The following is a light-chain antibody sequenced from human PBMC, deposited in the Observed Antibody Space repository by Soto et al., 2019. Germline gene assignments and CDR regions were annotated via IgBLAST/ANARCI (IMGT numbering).Light chain of an antibody. CDR3: QSYDSSLSGYV. CDR1: SSNIGAGYP. V-gene: IGLV1-40*01. CDR2: GNT. J-gene: IGLJ1*01. Sequence: QSVLTQPPSVSGAPGQRITISCTGSSSNIGAGYPVHWYQQLPGTAPKLLIFGNTIRPSGVPDRFSGSRSGLAITGLQAEDEPDYYCQSYDSSLSGYVFGTGTKVTVL.